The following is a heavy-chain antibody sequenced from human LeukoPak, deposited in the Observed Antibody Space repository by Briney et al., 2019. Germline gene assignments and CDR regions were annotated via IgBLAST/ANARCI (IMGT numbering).Heavy chain of an antibody. J-gene: IGHJ4*02. CDR1: GFTFSSYS. CDR3: AREDGDYVFDY. Sequence: GGSLRLSCAASGFTFSSYSMNWVRQAPGKGLEWVSSISSSSSYIYYADSVKGRFTISRDNAKNSLYLQMDSLRAEDTAVYYCAREDGDYVFDYWGQGTLVTVSS. D-gene: IGHD4-17*01. V-gene: IGHV3-21*01. CDR2: ISSSSSYI.